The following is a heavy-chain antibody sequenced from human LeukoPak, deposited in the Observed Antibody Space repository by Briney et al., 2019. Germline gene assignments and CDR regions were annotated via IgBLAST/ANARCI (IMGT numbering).Heavy chain of an antibody. Sequence: GGSVRLSCAASGFTFSTYWMSWVRQAPGRGLEWVANIKQDGSEKFYVDSVRGRFTISRDNAKNSLYLQLDSLRAEDTALYYCARITGIEAAGDYWGQGTLVTVSS. CDR1: GFTFSTYW. J-gene: IGHJ4*02. CDR2: IKQDGSEK. CDR3: ARITGIEAAGDY. D-gene: IGHD6-13*01. V-gene: IGHV3-7*04.